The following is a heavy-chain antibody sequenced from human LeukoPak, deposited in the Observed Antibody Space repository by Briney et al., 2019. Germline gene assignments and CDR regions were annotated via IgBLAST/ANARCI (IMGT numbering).Heavy chain of an antibody. D-gene: IGHD3-22*01. J-gene: IGHJ4*02. CDR3: TKDIGRLCYYDSSAYFDY. V-gene: IGHV3-11*01. CDR2: ISGSGSDI. Sequence: GESLRLSCVVSGFSFSNSYMTWIRQTPGKGLESLAYISGSGSDIYYADSVKGRFTISRDNAKNSLYLQMNSLRAEDTALYYCTKDIGRLCYYDSSAYFDYWGQGTLVTVSS. CDR1: GFSFSNSY.